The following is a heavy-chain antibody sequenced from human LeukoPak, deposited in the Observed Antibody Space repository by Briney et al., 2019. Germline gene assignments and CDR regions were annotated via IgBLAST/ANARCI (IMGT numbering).Heavy chain of an antibody. CDR1: GFTFNSYA. Sequence: GGSLRLSCAASGFTFNSYAMGWVRQAPGKGLEWVSTLGSDSVSMYYADSVKDRFTVSRDNSKNTLFVQMNSLRAEDTAIYYCVKDEDGTAAGTGLPCGFSDYWGQGTLVTVSS. CDR3: VKDEDGTAAGTGLPCGFSDY. D-gene: IGHD6-13*01. CDR2: LGSDSVSM. J-gene: IGHJ4*02. V-gene: IGHV3-23*01.